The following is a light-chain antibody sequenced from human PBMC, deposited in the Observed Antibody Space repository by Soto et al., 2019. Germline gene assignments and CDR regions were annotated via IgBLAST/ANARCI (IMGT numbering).Light chain of an antibody. V-gene: IGKV3D-20*02. CDR3: QQRSNWPPIT. CDR1: QRVSGGF. J-gene: IGKJ5*01. CDR2: DTS. Sequence: DIGFTQSPAILSLSPGERATPFFGASQRVSGGFLAWYQQKPGLAPRLILYDTSFRATGIPDRFSGSGSGTDFTPTISSLEPEDFAVYYCQQRSNWPPITFGQGTRREIK.